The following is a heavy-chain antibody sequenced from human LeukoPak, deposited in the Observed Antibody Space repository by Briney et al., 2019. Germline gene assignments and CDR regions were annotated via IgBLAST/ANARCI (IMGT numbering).Heavy chain of an antibody. D-gene: IGHD2-8*01. Sequence: GGSLRLSCAASGFTFSDYYMNWVRQAPGKGLKWVSYISSTGSYTKYADSVKGRFTISRDNAKNSLYLQMNSLRAEDTAVYYCARGYCANGVCYSVTDYWGQGILVTVFS. CDR1: GFTFSDYY. V-gene: IGHV3-11*06. CDR3: ARGYCANGVCYSVTDY. J-gene: IGHJ4*02. CDR2: ISSTGSYT.